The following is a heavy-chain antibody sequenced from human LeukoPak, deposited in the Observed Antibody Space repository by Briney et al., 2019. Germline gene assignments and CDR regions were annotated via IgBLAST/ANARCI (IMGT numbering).Heavy chain of an antibody. CDR2: ISGSGGST. D-gene: IGHD3-9*01. CDR1: GFTFSSYA. V-gene: IGHV3-23*01. J-gene: IGHJ6*02. Sequence: PGGSLRLSCAASGFTFSSYAMSWVRQAPGKGPEGVSGISGSGGSTYYADSVKGHFTISRDSSKDTLYLQMNSLRAEDTAVYYCARDAGFYGMDVCGQGTTVTVSS. CDR3: ARDAGFYGMDV.